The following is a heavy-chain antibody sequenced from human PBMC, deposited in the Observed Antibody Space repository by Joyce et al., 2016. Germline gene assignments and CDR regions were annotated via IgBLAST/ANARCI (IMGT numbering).Heavy chain of an antibody. V-gene: IGHV3-43*01. CDR2: ISWDGGST. CDR3: AKDRGGFGVVISSYLDY. D-gene: IGHD3-3*01. Sequence: EVQLVESGGVVVQPGGSLRLSCAASGFTFDAFTMNWVRQAPGKGLEWGSLISWDGGSTYYADSVKGRFTISRDNSKNSLYLQMNSLRTEDTALYYCAKDRGGFGVVISSYLDYWGQGTLVTVSS. CDR1: GFTFDAFT. J-gene: IGHJ4*02.